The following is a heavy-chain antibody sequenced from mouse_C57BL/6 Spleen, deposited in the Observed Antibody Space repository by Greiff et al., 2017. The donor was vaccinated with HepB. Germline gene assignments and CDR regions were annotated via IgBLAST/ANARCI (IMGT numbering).Heavy chain of an antibody. V-gene: IGHV1-9*01. CDR2: IFPGSGST. CDR3: ARDGGSSSFAY. J-gene: IGHJ3*01. Sequence: QVQLQQSGAELMKPGASVKLSCKATGYTFTGYWIEWVKQRPGHGLEWIGEIFPGSGSTNYNEKFKGKATLTADTSSNTAYMQLSSLTSEDSAIYYCARDGGSSSFAYWGQGTLVTVSA. CDR1: GYTFTGYW. D-gene: IGHD1-1*01.